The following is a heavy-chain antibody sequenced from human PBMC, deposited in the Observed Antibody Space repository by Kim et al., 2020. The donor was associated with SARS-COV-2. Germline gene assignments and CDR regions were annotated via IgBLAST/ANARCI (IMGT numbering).Heavy chain of an antibody. CDR3: VKGRARRN. V-gene: IGHV3-23*01. CDR2: IDGNGGTT. J-gene: IGHJ1*01. CDR1: GFTFTGHS. Sequence: GGSLRLSCTTSGFTFTGHSMSWVRQPPGKGLEWVSSIDGNGGTTYYVDSVKGRFTISRDNAKNTLYLQMSGLRGDDTAGYYCVKGRARRNWGQ.